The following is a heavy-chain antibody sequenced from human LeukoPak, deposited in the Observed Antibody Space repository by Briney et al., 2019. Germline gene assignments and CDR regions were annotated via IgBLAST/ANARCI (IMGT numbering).Heavy chain of an antibody. CDR3: ARGLGSYDSSELTWPMISF. J-gene: IGHJ4*02. CDR2: MNPDSGDT. Sequence: ASVKVSCKASGGTFSSYAISWVRQATGHGLEWMGWMNPDSGDTAYAQKFQGRITMTRSTSITTAYMELSSLRSEDTAVCYCARGLGSYDSSELTWPMISFWGQGTQVTVSS. V-gene: IGHV1-8*02. CDR1: GGTFSSYA. D-gene: IGHD3-22*01.